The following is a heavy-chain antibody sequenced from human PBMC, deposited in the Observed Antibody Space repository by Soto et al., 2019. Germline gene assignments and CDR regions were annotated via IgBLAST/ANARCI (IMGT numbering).Heavy chain of an antibody. CDR3: AKALGGYEEASPFDY. D-gene: IGHD5-12*01. CDR1: GFTFSSYA. V-gene: IGHV3-23*01. Sequence: EVQLLESGGGLVQPGGSLRLSCAASGFTFSSYAMSWVRQAPGKGLEWVSAISGSGGSTYYADSVKGRFTISRDNSKKTMHLQMNSPRAEDTAVYYCAKALGGYEEASPFDYWGQGTLVTVSS. CDR2: ISGSGGST. J-gene: IGHJ4*02.